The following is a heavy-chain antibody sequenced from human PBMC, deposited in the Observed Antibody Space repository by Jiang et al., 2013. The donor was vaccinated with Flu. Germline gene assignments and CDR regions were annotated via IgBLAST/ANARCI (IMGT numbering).Heavy chain of an antibody. J-gene: IGHJ4*02. V-gene: IGHV4-61*02. CDR2: IYTSGST. Sequence: GSGLVKPSQTLSLTCTVSGGSISSGSYYWSWIRQPAGKGLEWIGRIYTSGSTNYNPSLKSRVTISVDTSKNQFSLKLSSVTAADTAVYYCARGGYIPVPDYWGQGTLVTVSS. D-gene: IGHD6-13*01. CDR1: GGSISSGSYY. CDR3: ARGGYIPVPDY.